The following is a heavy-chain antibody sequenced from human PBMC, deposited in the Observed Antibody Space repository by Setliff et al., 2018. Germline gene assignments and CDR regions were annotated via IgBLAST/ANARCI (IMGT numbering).Heavy chain of an antibody. D-gene: IGHD7-27*01. CDR2: INGDATIA. CDR1: GFNFNKYW. Sequence: PGGSLRLSCTVYGFNFNKYWMYWVRRAPGKGPEWVSRINGDATIAHYADSVKGRFTISRDNARNALYLQMVSLRGEDTGVYFCAALDWGENFYNVDVWGKGTTVTVSS. J-gene: IGHJ6*03. V-gene: IGHV3-74*01. CDR3: AALDWGENFYNVDV.